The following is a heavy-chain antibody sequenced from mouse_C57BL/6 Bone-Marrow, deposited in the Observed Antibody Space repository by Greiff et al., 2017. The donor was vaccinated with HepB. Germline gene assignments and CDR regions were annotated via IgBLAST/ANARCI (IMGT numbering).Heavy chain of an antibody. CDR3: ARSETAQARFAY. J-gene: IGHJ3*01. CDR1: GYTFTSYG. Sequence: VQLQESGAELARPGASVKLSCQASGYTFTSYGISWVKQRTGQGLEWIGEIYPRSGNTYYNEKFKGKATLTADKSSSTAYMELRSLTSEDSAVYFCARSETAQARFAYWGQGTLVTVSA. D-gene: IGHD3-2*02. V-gene: IGHV1-81*01. CDR2: IYPRSGNT.